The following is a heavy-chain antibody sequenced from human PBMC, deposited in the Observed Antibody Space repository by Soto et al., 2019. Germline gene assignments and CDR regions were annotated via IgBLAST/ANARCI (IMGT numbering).Heavy chain of an antibody. Sequence: SATLSLTCTVSGDSISTFYWSWIRQPPGKRLEWIGYIYYTGSTNYNPSLKSRVTMSVDTSKKQFSLKLTSVTAADTAVYYCARQRGNYFDDWGQGSLVTVSS. CDR2: IYYTGST. D-gene: IGHD3-10*01. V-gene: IGHV4-59*01. J-gene: IGHJ4*02. CDR3: ARQRGNYFDD. CDR1: GDSISTFY.